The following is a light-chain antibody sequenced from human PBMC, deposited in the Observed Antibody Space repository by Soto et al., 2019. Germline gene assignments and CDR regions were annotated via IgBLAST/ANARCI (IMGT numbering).Light chain of an antibody. CDR2: DVS. CDR1: SSDVGGYNY. CDR3: CSYAGSYTYV. J-gene: IGLJ1*01. V-gene: IGLV2-11*01. Sequence: QSALTQPRSVSGSPGQSVTISCTGTSSDVGGYNYVSWYQQHPGKAPKLMIYDVSKRPSGVPDRFSDSKSGNTASLTISGLQAEYEADYYCCSYAGSYTYVFGTGTKVTVL.